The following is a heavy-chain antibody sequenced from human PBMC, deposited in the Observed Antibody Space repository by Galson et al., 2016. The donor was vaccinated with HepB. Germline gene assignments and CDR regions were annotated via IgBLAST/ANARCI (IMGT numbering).Heavy chain of an antibody. J-gene: IGHJ5*02. Sequence: SLRLSCAASGFTLSSYAMHWVRQAPGKGLEWVAVISYDGSNKYYADSVKGRFTISRDNSKNTLYLQMNSLRAEDTAVYYCARDPSGHCRSTSCYGEGWFGPWGQGTLVTVSS. CDR1: GFTLSSYA. CDR3: ARDPSGHCRSTSCYGEGWFGP. V-gene: IGHV3-30-3*01. D-gene: IGHD2-2*01. CDR2: ISYDGSNK.